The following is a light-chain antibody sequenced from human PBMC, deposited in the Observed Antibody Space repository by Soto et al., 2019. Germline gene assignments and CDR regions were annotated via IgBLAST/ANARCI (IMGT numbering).Light chain of an antibody. CDR3: QSYDSSLSGLYV. J-gene: IGLJ1*01. CDR1: SSNIGAGYD. CDR2: GNS. Sequence: QSVLTQPPSVSGAPGQRVTISCTGSSSNIGAGYDVHWYQQLPGTAPKLLIYGNSNRPSGVPDRFSGSKSGTSASLAINGLQAEDEADYYCQSYDSSLSGLYVFGTGTKV. V-gene: IGLV1-40*01.